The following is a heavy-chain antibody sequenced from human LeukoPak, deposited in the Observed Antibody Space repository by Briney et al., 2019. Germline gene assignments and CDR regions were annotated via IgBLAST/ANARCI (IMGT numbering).Heavy chain of an antibody. CDR2: INPSGGST. CDR1: GYTFTSYY. Sequence: GASVKVSCKASGYTFTSYYMHWVRQAPGQGLEWMGIINPSGGSTSYAQKFQGRVAMTRDTSTSTVYMELSSLRSEDTAVYYRARDLYYYDSSGYYRPFDYWGQGTLVTVSS. CDR3: ARDLYYYDSSGYYRPFDY. J-gene: IGHJ4*02. V-gene: IGHV1-46*01. D-gene: IGHD3-22*01.